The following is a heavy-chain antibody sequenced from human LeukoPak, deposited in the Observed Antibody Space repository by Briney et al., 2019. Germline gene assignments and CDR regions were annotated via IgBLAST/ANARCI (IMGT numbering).Heavy chain of an antibody. V-gene: IGHV3-7*04. CDR1: EFTFSRYW. CDR3: ARGGAPAVYFDY. CDR2: IKHDGSGR. Sequence: GGSLRLSCAASEFTFSRYWMSWVRQTPGKGLEWVANIKHDGSGRYYVDSVKGRFTISRDNAKNSLSLQMNSLRAEDTAVYYCARGGAPAVYFDYWGQGALVIVSS. J-gene: IGHJ4*02.